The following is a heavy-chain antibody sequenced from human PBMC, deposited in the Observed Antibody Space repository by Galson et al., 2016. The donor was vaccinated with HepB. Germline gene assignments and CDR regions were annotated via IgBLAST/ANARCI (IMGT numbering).Heavy chain of an antibody. CDR3: ARMYYDRGEAHFDY. J-gene: IGHJ4*02. Sequence: ATLSLTCTVSGAPISSFYWSWIRQSPGEGLEWIGYLFHTGSSRYNPSLKSRVTISVDTSKNHFSLRLTSVTAADTAVYYCARMYYDRGEAHFDYWGQGTLVTVSS. V-gene: IGHV4-59*01. CDR2: LFHTGSS. CDR1: GAPISSFY. D-gene: IGHD3-22*01.